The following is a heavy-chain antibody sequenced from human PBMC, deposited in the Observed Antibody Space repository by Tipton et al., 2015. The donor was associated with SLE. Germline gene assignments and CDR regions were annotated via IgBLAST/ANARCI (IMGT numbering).Heavy chain of an antibody. J-gene: IGHJ5*02. CDR2: VYHSGTA. CDR3: ARGRGGYSEYGHNWFDP. D-gene: IGHD5-12*01. V-gene: IGHV4-34*01. Sequence: TLSLTCAVSGGSLSGYYWSWIRQPPGKGLEWLGKVYHSGTAKHNPSLKSRVTISVDTSKNQFSLRLSSVTAADTAVYYCARGRGGYSEYGHNWFDPWGQGTLVNVSS. CDR1: GGSLSGYY.